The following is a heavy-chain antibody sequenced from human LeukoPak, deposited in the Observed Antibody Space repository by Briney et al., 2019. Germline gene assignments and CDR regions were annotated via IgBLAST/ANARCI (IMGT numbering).Heavy chain of an antibody. CDR2: IYYSGST. Sequence: SETLSLTCTVSGGSISSSSYYWGWIRQPPGKGLERIGRIYYSGSTYYNPSLKSPVTVSVDTSNNQFSLKLSSVTAADTTVYYCARQEYSYGSWYYYDSSGYSFDYWGQGTLVTVSS. CDR1: GGSISSSSYY. CDR3: ARQEYSYGSWYYYDSSGYSFDY. D-gene: IGHD3-22*01. V-gene: IGHV4-39*01. J-gene: IGHJ4*02.